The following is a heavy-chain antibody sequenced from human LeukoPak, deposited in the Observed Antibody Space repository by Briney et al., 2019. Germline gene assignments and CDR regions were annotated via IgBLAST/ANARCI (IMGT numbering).Heavy chain of an antibody. D-gene: IGHD5-18*01. CDR3: ARDPATGMASGRHDY. CDR2: ISACNGDT. Sequence: GASVKVSCKASGYTFTNYGFTWARQAPGQGLEWMGWISACNGDTMYAQKLQGRVTLTTDTSTSTAYMELRSLGSDDTAVYYCARDPATGMASGRHDYWGQGTLVTVSS. J-gene: IGHJ4*02. V-gene: IGHV1-18*01. CDR1: GYTFTNYG.